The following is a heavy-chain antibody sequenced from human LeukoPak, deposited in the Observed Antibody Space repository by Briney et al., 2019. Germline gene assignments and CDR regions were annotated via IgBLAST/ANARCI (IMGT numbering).Heavy chain of an antibody. CDR1: GGSISRGDYY. CDR3: AREYQLLFLDY. V-gene: IGHV4-30-4*01. CDR2: IYYSGST. D-gene: IGHD2-2*01. J-gene: IGHJ4*02. Sequence: PSQTLSLTCTVSGGSISRGDYYWNWIRQPPGKGLEWIGYIYYSGSTYYNTSLKSRVTISVDTSKNQFSLKLSSVTAADTAVYYCAREYQLLFLDYWGQGTLVTVSS.